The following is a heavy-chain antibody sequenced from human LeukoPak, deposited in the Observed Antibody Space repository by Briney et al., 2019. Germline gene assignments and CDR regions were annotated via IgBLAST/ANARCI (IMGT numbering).Heavy chain of an antibody. J-gene: IGHJ4*02. V-gene: IGHV3-21*01. Sequence: GGSLRLSCAASGFTFSSYSMNWVRQAPGKGLEWVSSISSSSSYIYYADSVKGRFTISRDNAKNSLYLQMNSLRAEDTAVYYCARDLMVDGDYFDYWGQETLVTVSS. D-gene: IGHD4/OR15-4a*01. CDR1: GFTFSSYS. CDR2: ISSSSSYI. CDR3: ARDLMVDGDYFDY.